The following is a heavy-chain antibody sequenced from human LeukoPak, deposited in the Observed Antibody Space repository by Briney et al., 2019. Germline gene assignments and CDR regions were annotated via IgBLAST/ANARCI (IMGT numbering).Heavy chain of an antibody. V-gene: IGHV3-9*01. CDR1: GFTFDDYA. CDR2: ISWNSGSI. J-gene: IGHJ4*02. Sequence: GGSLRLSCAASGFTFDDYAMHWVRQAPGKGLEWVSGISWNSGSIGYADSVKGRFTISRDNAKNSLYLQMNSLRAEDTALYYCAKDIDSSWYGRFDSWGQGTLVTVSS. D-gene: IGHD6-13*01. CDR3: AKDIDSSWYGRFDS.